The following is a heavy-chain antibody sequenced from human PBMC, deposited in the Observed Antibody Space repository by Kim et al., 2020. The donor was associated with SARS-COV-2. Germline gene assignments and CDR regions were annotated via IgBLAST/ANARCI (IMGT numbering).Heavy chain of an antibody. V-gene: IGHV1-69*13. CDR2: IIPIFGTE. CDR1: GGTFSSYA. D-gene: IGHD4-17*01. J-gene: IGHJ4*02. CDR3: ARDRVHDYGDYYFDD. Sequence: SVKVSCKASGGTFSSYAISWVRQAPGQGLEWMGGIIPIFGTENYAQKFQGRVTITADESTSTAYMELSSLRSEDTAVYYCARDRVHDYGDYYFDDWGQGTLVSVSS.